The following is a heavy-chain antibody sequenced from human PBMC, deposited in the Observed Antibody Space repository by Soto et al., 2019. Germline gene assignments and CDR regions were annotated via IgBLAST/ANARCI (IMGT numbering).Heavy chain of an antibody. V-gene: IGHV4-30-2*01. CDR1: GGSISSGAYS. CDR3: ARWMRSSGYFRSFDI. D-gene: IGHD3-22*01. CDR2: ISHSGIA. Sequence: QLLLQESGSGLVKPSQTLSLTCAVSGGSISSGAYSWGWIRQPPGKGLEWIGFISHSGIADYNPSLKRRVTFSVDVSKNQFSRSLSSLTAADTAMYYCARWMRSSGYFRSFDIWGQGTMVTVSS. J-gene: IGHJ3*02.